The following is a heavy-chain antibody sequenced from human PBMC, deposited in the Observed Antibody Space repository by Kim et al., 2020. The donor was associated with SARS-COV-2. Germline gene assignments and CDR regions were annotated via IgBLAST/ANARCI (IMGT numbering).Heavy chain of an antibody. V-gene: IGHV3-74*01. CDR1: DFTFSSNW. Sequence: GGSLRLSCAGSDFTFSSNWMHWVRQDREKGLVWVSQINSDGTTTYYADAVKGRFTISRDNAKNTLYLQMNSLRTEDSGVYYCADPKYSTVADPCDYWGQGTLVTVST. CDR2: INSDGTTT. D-gene: IGHD6-19*01. J-gene: IGHJ4*02. CDR3: ADPKYSTVADPCDY.